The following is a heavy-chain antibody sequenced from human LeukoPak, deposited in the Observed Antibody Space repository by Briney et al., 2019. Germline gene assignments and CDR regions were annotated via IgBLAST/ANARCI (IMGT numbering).Heavy chain of an antibody. Sequence: ASVKVSCKASGYTFTGYYIHRVRQAPGQGLEWMGWINPNSGGTIYAQKFQGRVTMTRDTSISTAYMELSRLSSDDTAVYYCARDHYSNYYYYYMDVWAKGPRSPSP. V-gene: IGHV1-2*02. D-gene: IGHD4-11*01. CDR1: GYTFTGYY. J-gene: IGHJ6*03. CDR2: INPNSGGT. CDR3: ARDHYSNYYYYYMDV.